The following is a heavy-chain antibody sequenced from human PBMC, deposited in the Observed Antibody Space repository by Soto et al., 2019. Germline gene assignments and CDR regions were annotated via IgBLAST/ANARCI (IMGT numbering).Heavy chain of an antibody. Sequence: SETLSLTCTVSGGSISSGDYYWSWIRQPPGKGLEWIGYIYYSGSTYYNPSLKSRVTTSVDTSKNQFSLKLSSETAADTAVYYCARGSYYYDSSGYYHYWDQGTLVTVSS. V-gene: IGHV4-30-4*01. CDR1: GGSISSGDYY. J-gene: IGHJ4*02. CDR2: IYYSGST. CDR3: ARGSYYYDSSGYYHY. D-gene: IGHD3-22*01.